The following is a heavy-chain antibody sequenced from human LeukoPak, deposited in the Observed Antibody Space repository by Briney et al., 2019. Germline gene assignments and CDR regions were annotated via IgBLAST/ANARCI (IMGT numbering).Heavy chain of an antibody. CDR3: ARDDSGYDYLFGY. CDR2: ISYDGSNK. D-gene: IGHD5-12*01. CDR1: GFTFSSYA. J-gene: IGHJ4*02. Sequence: GGSLRLSCAASGFTFSSYAMHWVRQAPGKGLEWVAVISYDGSNKYYADSVKGRFTISRDNSKNTLYLQMNSLRAEDMAVYYCARDDSGYDYLFGYWGQGTLVTVSS. V-gene: IGHV3-30-3*01.